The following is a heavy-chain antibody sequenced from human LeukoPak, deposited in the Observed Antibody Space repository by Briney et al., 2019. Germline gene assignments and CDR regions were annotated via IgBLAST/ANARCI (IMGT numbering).Heavy chain of an antibody. CDR1: GDSVSTYY. V-gene: IGHV4-4*07. CDR3: ARGGGAYAFDY. Sequence: PSETLSLTCTVSGDSVSTYYGNWVRQHAGKGLEWIGRIYSSGSTNYNTSLKSRVTMSVDMSKKQFSLKLSSVTAADTAVYYCARGGGAYAFDYWGRGTLVTVSS. D-gene: IGHD4-23*01. CDR2: IYSSGST. J-gene: IGHJ4*02.